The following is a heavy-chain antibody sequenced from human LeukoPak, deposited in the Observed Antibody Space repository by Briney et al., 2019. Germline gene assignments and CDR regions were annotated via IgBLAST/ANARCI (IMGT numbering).Heavy chain of an antibody. CDR3: AKVELTYSSGWYGFDY. Sequence: GGSLRLSCVASGFSFSAYIMHWVRQAPGKGLEYVSAIRSDGSSTFYPNSVKGRFTISRDNSKNTLYLQMNSLRAEDTAVYYCAKVELTYSSGWYGFDYWGQGTLVTVSS. J-gene: IGHJ4*02. CDR1: GFSFSAYI. D-gene: IGHD6-19*01. CDR2: IRSDGSST. V-gene: IGHV3-64*04.